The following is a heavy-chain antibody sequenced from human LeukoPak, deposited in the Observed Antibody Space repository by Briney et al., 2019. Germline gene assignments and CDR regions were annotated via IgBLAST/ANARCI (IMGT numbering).Heavy chain of an antibody. CDR2: IIPIFGTA. V-gene: IGHV1-69*13. D-gene: IGHD3-3*01. CDR3: AKDSTIFGGDGFDV. J-gene: IGHJ3*01. Sequence: GASVTVSCKASGYTFTSYGISWVRQAPGQGLEWMGGIIPIFGTANYAQKFQGRVTITADESTSTAYMELSSLRTEDTAVYYCAKDSTIFGGDGFDVWGQGTMVTVSS. CDR1: GYTFTSYG.